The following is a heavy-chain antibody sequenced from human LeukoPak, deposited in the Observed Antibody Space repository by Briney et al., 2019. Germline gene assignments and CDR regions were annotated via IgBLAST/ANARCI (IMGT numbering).Heavy chain of an antibody. J-gene: IGHJ4*02. CDR3: ARGGYNGFDY. Sequence: PGGSLRLSCAASGFTFGDYWMHWVRQAPGKGLVWVSRINSDGSSTTYADSVKGRFTISRDNAKNTLYLQMNSLRAEDTAVYYCARGGYNGFDYWGQGTLVTVSS. CDR2: INSDGSST. V-gene: IGHV3-74*01. CDR1: GFTFGDYW. D-gene: IGHD5-24*01.